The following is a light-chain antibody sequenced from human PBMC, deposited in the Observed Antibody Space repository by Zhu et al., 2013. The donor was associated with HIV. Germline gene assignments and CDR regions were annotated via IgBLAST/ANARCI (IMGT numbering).Light chain of an antibody. V-gene: IGKV1-39*01. Sequence: IRMTQAPSSLSASVGDRVTITCRASQSIRSSLNWYRQIPGKAPDLLIYGASNLQSGVPSRFSGSGSGTDFSLTISSLQPEDFATFYCQQSYSMPFTFGPGTKVDIK. J-gene: IGKJ3*01. CDR2: GAS. CDR1: QSIRSS. CDR3: QQSYSMPFT.